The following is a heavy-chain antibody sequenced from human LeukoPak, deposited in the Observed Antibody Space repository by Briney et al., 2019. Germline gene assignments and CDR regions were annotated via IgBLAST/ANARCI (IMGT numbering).Heavy chain of an antibody. CDR2: VNADGGNT. CDR3: TKRVKYGGTWDHFAD. Sequence: SGGSLRLSCAASGFTFDNYRMSWVRQAPGKGLEWVSTVNADGGNTYYADSVKGRFTISRDNSKSTLILQMNSLRVEDTVLYYCTKRVKYGGTWDHFADWGQGTLVTVSS. V-gene: IGHV3-23*01. CDR1: GFTFDNYR. J-gene: IGHJ4*02. D-gene: IGHD1-26*01.